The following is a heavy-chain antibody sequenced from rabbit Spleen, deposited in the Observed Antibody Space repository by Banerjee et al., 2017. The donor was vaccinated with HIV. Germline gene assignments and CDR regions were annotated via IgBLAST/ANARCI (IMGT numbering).Heavy chain of an antibody. CDR3: ARGSATMTMVITGYYLSL. CDR1: GFSFSSSYY. J-gene: IGHJ4*01. V-gene: IGHV1S45*01. D-gene: IGHD2-1*01. Sequence: QEQLVESGGDLVKPGTSLTLTCTASGFSFSSSYYMCWVRQAPGKGPEWIACIANGDGSTYYASWAKGRFTISKTSSTTVTLQMTSLTAADTATYFCARGSATMTMVITGYYLSLWGQGTLVTVS. CDR2: IANGDGST.